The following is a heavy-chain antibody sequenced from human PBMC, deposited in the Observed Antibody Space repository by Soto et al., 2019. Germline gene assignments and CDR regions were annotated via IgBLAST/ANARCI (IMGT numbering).Heavy chain of an antibody. CDR2: INHSGST. D-gene: IGHD3-9*01. CDR1: GGSFSGYY. Sequence: SETLSLTCAVYGGSFSGYYWSWIRQPRGKGLEWIGEINHSGSTNYNPSLKSRVTISVDTSKNQFSLKLSSVTAADTAVYYCARGGNILTGYYYFDYLGQGTLVTVSS. J-gene: IGHJ4*02. V-gene: IGHV4-34*01. CDR3: ARGGNILTGYYYFDY.